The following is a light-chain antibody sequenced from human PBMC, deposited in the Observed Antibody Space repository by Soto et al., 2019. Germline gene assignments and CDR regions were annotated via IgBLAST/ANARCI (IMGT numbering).Light chain of an antibody. CDR2: GAS. V-gene: IGKV1-33*01. CDR3: QQYDNSLPLT. Sequence: DIQMTQSPTSLSATVGDRVTIPCQASQDISNYLNWYQHKPGKAPKLLIYGASNLETGVPSRFSGSGSGTDFTFSISSLQPEDIATYYCQQYDNSLPLTFGGGTKVDIK. CDR1: QDISNY. J-gene: IGKJ4*01.